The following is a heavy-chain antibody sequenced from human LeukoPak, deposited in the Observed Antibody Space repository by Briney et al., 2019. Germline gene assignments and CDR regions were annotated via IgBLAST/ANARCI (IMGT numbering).Heavy chain of an antibody. Sequence: GGSLRLSCAASGFTFSSSGMHWVRQAPGRGLEWVAVISYDGSHKYYVDSVKGRFTISRDNSKNTLYLQMNSLRGEDTAVYYCARDLLGYNYHYMDVWGKGTTVTVSS. CDR1: GFTFSSSG. V-gene: IGHV3-30*03. D-gene: IGHD3-16*02. CDR3: ARDLLGYNYHYMDV. CDR2: ISYDGSHK. J-gene: IGHJ6*03.